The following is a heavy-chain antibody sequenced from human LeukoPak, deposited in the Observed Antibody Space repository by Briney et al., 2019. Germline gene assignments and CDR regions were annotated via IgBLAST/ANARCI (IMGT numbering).Heavy chain of an antibody. V-gene: IGHV3-33*01. J-gene: IGHJ4*02. CDR1: GFTFSSYG. D-gene: IGHD3-22*01. CDR3: ARDYHSSGYYFSHFDY. Sequence: GGSLRLSCAASGFTFSSYGMHWDRQAPGKGLEWVAVIWYDGSNKYYADSVKGRFTISRDNSKNTLYLQMNSLRAEDTAVYYCARDYHSSGYYFSHFDYWGQGTLVTVSS. CDR2: IWYDGSNK.